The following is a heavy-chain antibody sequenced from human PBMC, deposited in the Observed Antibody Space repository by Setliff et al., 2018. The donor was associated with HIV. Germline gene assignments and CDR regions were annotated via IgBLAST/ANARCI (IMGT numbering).Heavy chain of an antibody. CDR2: ISGSGGST. CDR1: GFTFSSYA. V-gene: IGHV3-23*01. CDR3: ARGSCSGCYLSDY. J-gene: IGHJ4*02. D-gene: IGHD6-19*01. Sequence: PGGSLRLSCAASGFTFSSYAMAWVRQAPGKGLEWVSAISGSGGSTYYADSVKGRFTISRDKSKNTVYLQMYSLRAEDTALYYCARGSCSGCYLSDYWGLGTLVTVSS.